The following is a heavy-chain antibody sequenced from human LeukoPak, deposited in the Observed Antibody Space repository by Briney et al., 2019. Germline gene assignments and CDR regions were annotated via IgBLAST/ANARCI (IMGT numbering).Heavy chain of an antibody. CDR1: GGSFTGYY. CDR2: ISHSGRT. Sequence: SSETLSLTCTVYGGSFTGYYWSWIRQPPGKGLEWIGEISHSGRTNYNPSLKSRVTISVDTSKIEFSLRLTSVTAADTAVYYRARGTEDFDYWGQGTLVTVSS. J-gene: IGHJ4*02. V-gene: IGHV4-34*01. CDR3: ARGTEDFDY.